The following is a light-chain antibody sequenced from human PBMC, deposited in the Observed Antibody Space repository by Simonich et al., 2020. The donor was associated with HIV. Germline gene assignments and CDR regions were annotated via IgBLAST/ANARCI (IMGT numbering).Light chain of an antibody. CDR3: QPYNTYSRT. CDR1: QSVLYSSNNKNY. CDR2: WAS. Sequence: DIVMTQSPDSLAVCLGERATINCKSSQSVLYSSNNKNYLAWYQQKPGQPPKLLIYWASTRESGVPDRFSGSGSGTDFTLTISSLQPDDFSTYYCQPYNTYSRTFGQGTKVEIK. J-gene: IGKJ1*01. V-gene: IGKV4-1*01.